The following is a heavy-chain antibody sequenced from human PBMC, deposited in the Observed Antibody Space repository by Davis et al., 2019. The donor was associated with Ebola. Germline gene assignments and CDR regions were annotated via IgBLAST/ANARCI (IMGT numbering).Heavy chain of an antibody. CDR1: GFTFSSYS. D-gene: IGHD2-2*01. CDR2: ISSSSSYI. CDR3: AKDLGYCSSTSCFSAFDI. J-gene: IGHJ3*02. Sequence: PGGSLRLSCAASGFTFSSYSMNWVRQAPGKGLECVSSISSSSSYIYYADSVKGRFTISRDNAKNSLYLQMNSLRAEDTAVYYCAKDLGYCSSTSCFSAFDIWGQGTMVTVSS. V-gene: IGHV3-21*04.